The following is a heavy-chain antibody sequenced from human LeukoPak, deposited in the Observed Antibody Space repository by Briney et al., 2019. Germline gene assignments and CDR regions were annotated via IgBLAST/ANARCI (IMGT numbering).Heavy chain of an antibody. Sequence: GASVKVSCKASGYTFTGYYMHWVRQAPGQGIEWMGWINPNSGGTNYAQKFQGRVTMTRNTSISTAYMELSSLRSEDTAVYYCARGHPAGRLRFPDYWGQGTLVTVSS. CDR1: GYTFTGYY. D-gene: IGHD5-12*01. CDR3: ARGHPAGRLRFPDY. CDR2: INPNSGGT. J-gene: IGHJ4*02. V-gene: IGHV1-2*02.